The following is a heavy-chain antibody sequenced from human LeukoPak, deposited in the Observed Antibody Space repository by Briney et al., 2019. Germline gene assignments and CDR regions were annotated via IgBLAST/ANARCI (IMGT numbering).Heavy chain of an antibody. CDR3: ARAPKGATINWFDP. J-gene: IGHJ5*02. V-gene: IGHV1-69*04. D-gene: IGHD1-26*01. Sequence: GASVKVSCKASGVTFSSYAISWVRQAPGQGLEWMGRIIPIFGIANYAQKFQGRVTITADKSTSTAYMELSSLRSEDTAVYYCARAPKGATINWFDPWGQGTLVTVSS. CDR2: IIPIFGIA. CDR1: GVTFSSYA.